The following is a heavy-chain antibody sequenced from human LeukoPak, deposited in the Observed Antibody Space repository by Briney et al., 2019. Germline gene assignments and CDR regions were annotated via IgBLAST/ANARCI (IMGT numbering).Heavy chain of an antibody. J-gene: IGHJ5*02. CDR2: ISYDGSNK. CDR3: ARPMVPGHNWFDP. CDR1: GFTFSRYE. V-gene: IGHV3-30*04. D-gene: IGHD3-10*01. Sequence: PGGSLRLSCEASGFTFSRYEMHWVRQAPAKGLEWVAVISYDGSNKYYADSVKGRFTISRDMSKNTLYLQMNSLRPDDTAVYYCARPMVPGHNWFDPWGQGTLVIVSS.